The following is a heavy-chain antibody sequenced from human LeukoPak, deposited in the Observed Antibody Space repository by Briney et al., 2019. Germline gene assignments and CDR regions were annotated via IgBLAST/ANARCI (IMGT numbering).Heavy chain of an antibody. Sequence: SETLSLTCAVYGGSFSAYYWSWIRQPPGKGLEWIGEINHSGSTNYNPSLKSRVTISVDTSKNQFSLKLSSVTAADTAVYYCARADYSNPDYWGQGTLVTVSS. J-gene: IGHJ4*02. CDR1: GGSFSAYY. CDR3: ARADYSNPDY. V-gene: IGHV4-34*01. CDR2: INHSGST. D-gene: IGHD4-11*01.